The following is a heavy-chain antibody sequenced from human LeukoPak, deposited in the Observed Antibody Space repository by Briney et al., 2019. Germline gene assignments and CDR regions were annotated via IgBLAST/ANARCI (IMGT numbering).Heavy chain of an antibody. D-gene: IGHD3-22*01. CDR3: ARDFGPRYYDSSGYSKQDY. J-gene: IGHJ4*02. Sequence: GSLRLSCAASGFTFSSYSMNWVRQAPGKGLEWVSSISSSSSYIYYADSVKGRFTISRDNAKDSLYLQMNSLRAEDTAVYYCARDFGPRYYDSSGYSKQDYWGQGTLVTVSS. CDR2: ISSSSSYI. V-gene: IGHV3-21*01. CDR1: GFTFSSYS.